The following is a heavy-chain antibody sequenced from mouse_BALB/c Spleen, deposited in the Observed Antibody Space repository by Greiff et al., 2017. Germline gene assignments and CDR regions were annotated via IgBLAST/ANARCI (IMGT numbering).Heavy chain of an antibody. CDR2: IFPGSGNT. D-gene: IGHD1-1*02. Sequence: QVHVKQSGPELVKPGASVKISCKASGYSFTSYYIHWVKQRPGQGLEWIGWIFPGSGNTKYNEKFKGKATLTADTSSSTAYMQLSSLTSEDSAVYFCARGGLWAMDYWGQGTSVTVSS. J-gene: IGHJ4*01. CDR3: ARGGLWAMDY. V-gene: IGHV1-66*01. CDR1: GYSFTSYY.